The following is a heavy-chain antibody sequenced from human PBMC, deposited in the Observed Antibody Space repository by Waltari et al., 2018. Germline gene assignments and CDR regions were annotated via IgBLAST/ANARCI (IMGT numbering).Heavy chain of an antibody. J-gene: IGHJ6*02. D-gene: IGHD5-18*01. Sequence: QVQLQESGPGLVKPSGTLSLTCAVSGGSISSSNWWSWVRQPPGKGLAWIGEIYHSGSTNYNPSLKRRVTISVDKSKNQFSLKLGSVTAADTAVYYCASSPLWHNYYYYGMDVWGQGTTVTVSS. V-gene: IGHV4-4*02. CDR2: IYHSGST. CDR1: GGSISSSNW. CDR3: ASSPLWHNYYYYGMDV.